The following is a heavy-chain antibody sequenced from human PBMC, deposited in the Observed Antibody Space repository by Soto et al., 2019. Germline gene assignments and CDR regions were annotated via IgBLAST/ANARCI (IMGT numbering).Heavy chain of an antibody. Sequence: QVQLVQSGAEVKKPGASVKVSCKASGYTFTGYYMHWVRQAPGQGLEWMGWINPNSGDTNYAQKFQGRVTMTRDTSISTAYMELSRLRSDDTAVYYCARSTGGNWFDPWGQGTLVTVSS. CDR1: GYTFTGYY. CDR2: INPNSGDT. CDR3: ARSTGGNWFDP. J-gene: IGHJ5*02. V-gene: IGHV1-2*02.